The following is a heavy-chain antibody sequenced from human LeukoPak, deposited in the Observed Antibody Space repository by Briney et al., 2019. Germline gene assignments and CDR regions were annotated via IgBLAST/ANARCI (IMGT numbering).Heavy chain of an antibody. Sequence: PSETLSLTCTVSGGSISSSSYYWGWIRQPPGKGLEWIGSIYYSGSTYYNPSLKSRVTISVDTSKNQFSLKLTSVTAADTAVYYCVRGRGPSSGWYVGYFYFCAMDVWGQGTTVTVSS. V-gene: IGHV4-39*07. CDR2: IYYSGST. CDR3: VRGRGPSSGWYVGYFYFCAMDV. J-gene: IGHJ6*02. D-gene: IGHD6-19*01. CDR1: GGSISSSSYY.